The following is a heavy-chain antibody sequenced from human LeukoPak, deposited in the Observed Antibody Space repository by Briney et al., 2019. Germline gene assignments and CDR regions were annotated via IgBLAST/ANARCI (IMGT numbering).Heavy chain of an antibody. CDR3: ARASAGSRGHYQGFDS. V-gene: IGHV3-11*04. Sequence: PGGSLRLSCAASGFTFSDYYMGWIRQAPGKGLGWVSYITDSGRKIYYADSVKGRFTISRDNAKYSLYLQINRLRDEDTAVYYCARASAGSRGHYQGFDSWGQGTLVTVSS. CDR2: ITDSGRKI. D-gene: IGHD3-22*01. CDR1: GFTFSDYY. J-gene: IGHJ4*02.